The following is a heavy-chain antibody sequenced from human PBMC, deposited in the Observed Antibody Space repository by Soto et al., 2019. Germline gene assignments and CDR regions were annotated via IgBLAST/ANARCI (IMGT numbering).Heavy chain of an antibody. Sequence: VQLVESGGGLVQPGGSLRLSCAASGFTFSSYDMHWVRQATRKGLEWVSTITTAGDTYYPGSVKGRFTISRENAKNSLYLQMNSLRAGDTAVYYCARAGLRGYDYWGQGTLVTVSS. CDR2: ITTAGDT. J-gene: IGHJ4*02. V-gene: IGHV3-13*01. CDR1: GFTFSSYD. D-gene: IGHD5-12*01. CDR3: ARAGLRGYDY.